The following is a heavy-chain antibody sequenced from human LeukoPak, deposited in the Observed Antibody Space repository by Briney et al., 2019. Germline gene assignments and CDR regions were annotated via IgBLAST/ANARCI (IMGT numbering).Heavy chain of an antibody. CDR2: TFYRGST. CDR3: ARSRSAIVVVPAARPYYFDY. Sequence: PSETLSLTCTVSGGSISSYFWNWMRQSPGKGLEWIGKTFYRGSTNYNPSLKSRVTISVDTSKNQFSLKLSSVTAADTAVYYCARSRSAIVVVPAARPYYFDYWGQGTLVTVSS. CDR1: GGSISSYF. J-gene: IGHJ4*02. D-gene: IGHD2-2*01. V-gene: IGHV4-59*08.